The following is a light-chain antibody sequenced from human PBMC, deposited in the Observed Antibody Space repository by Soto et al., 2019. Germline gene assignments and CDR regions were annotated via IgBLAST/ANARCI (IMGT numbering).Light chain of an antibody. V-gene: IGLV2-23*02. Sequence: QSALTQPASVSGSPGQSITISGTGTSSDVGSYNLVSWYQQHPGKAPKLMIYEVSKRPSGVSNRFSGSKSGNTASLTISGLQAEDEADYYCCSYAGSSTFVVVFGGGTKLTVL. J-gene: IGLJ2*01. CDR1: SSDVGSYNL. CDR3: CSYAGSSTFVVV. CDR2: EVS.